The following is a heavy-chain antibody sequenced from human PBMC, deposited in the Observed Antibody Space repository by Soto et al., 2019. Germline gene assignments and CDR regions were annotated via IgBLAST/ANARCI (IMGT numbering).Heavy chain of an antibody. CDR3: ARERVDTLTYQYGLDV. D-gene: IGHD5-18*01. V-gene: IGHV3-11*01. CDR1: KFIFSDYY. Sequence: PGGSLRLSCAASKFIFSDYYMFWIRQTPGKGLEWVSYISSSGSTIYYADSVKGRFTISRDNAKNSLYLQMNSLRAEDTAVYYCARERVDTLTYQYGLDVWGQGTTVTVSS. CDR2: ISSSGSTI. J-gene: IGHJ6*02.